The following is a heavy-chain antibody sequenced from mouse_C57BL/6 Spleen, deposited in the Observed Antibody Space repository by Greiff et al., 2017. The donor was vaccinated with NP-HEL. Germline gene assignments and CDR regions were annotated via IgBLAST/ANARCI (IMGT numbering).Heavy chain of an antibody. CDR3: ARRESGYPFKD. Sequence: EVQLQQSGPELVKPGDSVKISCKASGYSFTGYFMNWVMQSHGKSLEWIGRINPYNGDTFYNQKFKGKATLTVDKSSSTAHMELRSLTSEDSAVYYCARRESGYPFKDWGQGTLVTVSA. D-gene: IGHD1-3*01. V-gene: IGHV1-20*01. CDR1: GYSFTGYF. CDR2: INPYNGDT. J-gene: IGHJ3*01.